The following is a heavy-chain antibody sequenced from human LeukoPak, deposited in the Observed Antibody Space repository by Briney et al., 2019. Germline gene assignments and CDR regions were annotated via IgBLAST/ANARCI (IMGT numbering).Heavy chain of an antibody. CDR2: INPNSGGT. CDR1: GYTFTGYY. CDR3: ARVQGTVGETYYDILTGSSPSDY. D-gene: IGHD3-9*01. Sequence: GASVKVFCKASGYTFTGYYMHWVRQAPGQGLEWMGWINPNSGGTNYAQKFQGRVTMTRDTSISTAYMELSRLRSDDTAVYYCARVQGTVGETYYDILTGSSPSDYWGQGTLVTVSS. J-gene: IGHJ4*02. V-gene: IGHV1-2*02.